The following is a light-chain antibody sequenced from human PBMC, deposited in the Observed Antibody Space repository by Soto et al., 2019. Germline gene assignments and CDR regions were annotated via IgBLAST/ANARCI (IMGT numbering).Light chain of an antibody. CDR2: KAS. CDR3: QQYNSYWT. Sequence: DIQMTQSPSTLSASVGDRVTITCRASQSISSWLAWYQQKPGKAPKLLIYKASSLESGVPSRFSDSGSGTEFTLTISSLQPDDFATYYCQQYNSYWTFGQATKVEIK. V-gene: IGKV1-5*03. CDR1: QSISSW. J-gene: IGKJ1*01.